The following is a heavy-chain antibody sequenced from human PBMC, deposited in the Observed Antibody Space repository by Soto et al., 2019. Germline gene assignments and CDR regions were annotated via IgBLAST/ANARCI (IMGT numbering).Heavy chain of an antibody. CDR3: TRVLSHYDILTGYYRD. CDR2: IRSKAYGGTT. V-gene: IGHV3-49*04. CDR1: VFTFVDYA. J-gene: IGHJ4*02. D-gene: IGHD3-9*01. Sequence: GWSLRLSCTSSVFTFVDYAMSWVRQAPGKGLEWVGFIRSKAYGGTTEYAASVKGRFTISRDDSKSIAYLQMNSLKTEDTAVYYCTRVLSHYDILTGYYRDWGQGTLVTVSS.